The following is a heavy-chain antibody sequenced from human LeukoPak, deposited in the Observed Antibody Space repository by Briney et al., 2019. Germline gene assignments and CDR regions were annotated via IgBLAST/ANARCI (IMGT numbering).Heavy chain of an antibody. J-gene: IGHJ6*02. CDR2: AYYTSRWNI. Sequence: PSQTLSLTCAISGDSVSSKNAAWNWFRQSPSRGLEWLGRAYYTSRWNIEYAVSVRSRITITPDTSKNQLPLQLSSVSPEDTAVYYCARQTTPGYGMDVWGQGTTVTVSS. V-gene: IGHV6-1*01. CDR3: ARQTTPGYGMDV. D-gene: IGHD1/OR15-1a*01. CDR1: GDSVSSKNAA.